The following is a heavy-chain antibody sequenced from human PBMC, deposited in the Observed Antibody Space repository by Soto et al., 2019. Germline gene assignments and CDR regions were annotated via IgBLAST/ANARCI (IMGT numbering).Heavy chain of an antibody. CDR3: TTEGVAVARDAFDI. CDR2: IKSKTDGGTT. D-gene: IGHD6-19*01. V-gene: IGHV3-15*01. Sequence: EVQLVESGGGLVKPGGSLRLSCAASGFTFSNAWMSWVRQAPGKGLEWVGGIKSKTDGGTTDYAATVKGRFTISRDDSKNTLYLQMNSLKTEDTAVYYCTTEGVAVARDAFDIWGQGTMVTVSS. CDR1: GFTFSNAW. J-gene: IGHJ3*02.